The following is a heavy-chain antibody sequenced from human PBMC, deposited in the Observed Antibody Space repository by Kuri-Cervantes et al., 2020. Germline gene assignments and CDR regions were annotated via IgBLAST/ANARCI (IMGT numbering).Heavy chain of an antibody. CDR3: ARGVGYSYDDY. Sequence: LSLTCAASGFTVSSNYMSWVRQAPGKGLEWVSIIYRSGSTYYADSVKGRFTISRDNAKNTLYLQMNSLRAEDTAVYYCARGVGYSYDDYWGQGTLVTVSS. CDR1: GFTVSSNY. D-gene: IGHD5-18*01. V-gene: IGHV3-53*01. J-gene: IGHJ4*02. CDR2: IYRSGST.